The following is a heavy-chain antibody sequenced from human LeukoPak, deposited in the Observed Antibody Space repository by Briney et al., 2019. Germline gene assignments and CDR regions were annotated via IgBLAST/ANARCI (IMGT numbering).Heavy chain of an antibody. CDR1: GFTFSSYA. V-gene: IGHV3-30*04. Sequence: GGSLRLSCAASGFTFSSYAMHWVRQAPGKGLEWVAGISYDRSNKYYADSVQGRVTISRDNSKNTLYLKMNSLRAEDTAVYYCARDRRIAVRAEYFQHWGQGTLVTVSS. CDR2: ISYDRSNK. D-gene: IGHD6-19*01. CDR3: ARDRRIAVRAEYFQH. J-gene: IGHJ1*01.